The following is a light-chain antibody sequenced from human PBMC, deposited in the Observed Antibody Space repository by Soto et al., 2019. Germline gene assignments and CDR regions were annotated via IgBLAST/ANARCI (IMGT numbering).Light chain of an antibody. V-gene: IGKV3-20*01. CDR2: GAS. J-gene: IGKJ1*01. CDR3: QQYGSSPRT. CDR1: QSINNDY. Sequence: EIVLTQSPGTLSLSSGDRATLSCRASQSINNDYLAWYQQKPGQAPRLLIYGASRRATGIPDRFSGSGSGTDFTLTISRLEPEDFAVYYCQQYGSSPRTFGQGTKVDIK.